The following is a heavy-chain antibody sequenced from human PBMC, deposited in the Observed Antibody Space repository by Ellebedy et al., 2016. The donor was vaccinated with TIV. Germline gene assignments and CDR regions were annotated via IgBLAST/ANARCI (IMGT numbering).Heavy chain of an antibody. J-gene: IGHJ6*03. CDR1: GFTFSSYG. V-gene: IGHV3-33*01. CDR3: ARDPRYCSSKCYYYMDV. D-gene: IGHD2-2*01. Sequence: GGSLRLXXAASGFTFSSYGMHWVRQAPGKGLEWVAVIWYDGSNKYYADSVKGRFTISRDNSKNTLYLQMNSLRAEDTAVYYCARDPRYCSSKCYYYMDVWGKGTTVTVSS. CDR2: IWYDGSNK.